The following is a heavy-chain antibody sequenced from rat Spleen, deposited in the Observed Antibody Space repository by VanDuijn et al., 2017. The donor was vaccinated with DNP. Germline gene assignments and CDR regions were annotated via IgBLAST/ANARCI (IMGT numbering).Heavy chain of an antibody. J-gene: IGHJ4*01. D-gene: IGHD1-6*01. Sequence: EVQLVESGGGLVQPGRSLKLSCAASGFTFSDYAMAWVRQAPKKGLEWVATISYDGSRTYYRDSVKGRFTISRDNAKSTLYLQMDSLRSEDTATYYCARHGYTTDYYYLYAMDAWGQGTSVTVSS. CDR3: ARHGYTTDYYYLYAMDA. CDR1: GFTFSDYA. V-gene: IGHV5-17*01. CDR2: ISYDGSRT.